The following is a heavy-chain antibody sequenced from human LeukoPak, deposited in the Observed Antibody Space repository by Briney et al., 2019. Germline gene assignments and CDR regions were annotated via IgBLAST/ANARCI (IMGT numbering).Heavy chain of an antibody. J-gene: IGHJ6*03. V-gene: IGHV1-2*02. CDR3: ARDRRFLEYYYYYMDV. CDR2: INPNSGGT. Sequence: ASVTVSCKASGYTFTGYYMHWVRQAPGQGLEWMGWINPNSGGTNYAQKFQGRVTMTRDTSISTAYMELSRLRSDDTAVYYCARDRRFLEYYYYYMDVWGKGTTVTVSS. CDR1: GYTFTGYY. D-gene: IGHD3-3*01.